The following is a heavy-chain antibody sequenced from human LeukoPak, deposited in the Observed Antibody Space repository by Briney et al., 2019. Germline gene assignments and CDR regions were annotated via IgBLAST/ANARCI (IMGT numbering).Heavy chain of an antibody. V-gene: IGHV3-23*01. J-gene: IGHJ4*02. CDR3: AKAPAGFIVVVPAAIEFYFDY. CDR1: GFTFSSYA. Sequence: GGSLRLSCAASGFTFSSYAMSWVRQAPGKGLEWVSAISGSGGSTYYADSVKGRFTISRDNSKNTLYLQMNSLRAEDTALYYCAKAPAGFIVVVPAAIEFYFDYWGQGTLVTVSS. CDR2: ISGSGGST. D-gene: IGHD2-2*01.